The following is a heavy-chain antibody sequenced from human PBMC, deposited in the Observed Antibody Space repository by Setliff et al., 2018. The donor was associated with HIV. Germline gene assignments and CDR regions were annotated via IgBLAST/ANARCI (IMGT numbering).Heavy chain of an antibody. D-gene: IGHD2-2*01. Sequence: GASVKVSCKASGYTFRNYAVHWVRQAPGQRLEWMGWIDSGNGNTKISQKFQDRVTITRDTSANTVYMELNSLRSEDTAVYYCARDRCNSVACYLYNWFDPWGQGTLVTVSS. CDR1: GYTFRNYA. V-gene: IGHV1-3*04. CDR2: IDSGNGNT. CDR3: ARDRCNSVACYLYNWFDP. J-gene: IGHJ5*02.